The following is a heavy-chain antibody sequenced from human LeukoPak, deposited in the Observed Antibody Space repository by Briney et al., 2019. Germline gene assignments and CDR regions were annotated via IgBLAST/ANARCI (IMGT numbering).Heavy chain of an antibody. J-gene: IGHJ4*02. CDR2: IYTSGST. V-gene: IGHV4-61*02. CDR3: ARDAPVYGDQYYFDY. Sequence: SQTLSLTCTVSGGSISSGGYYWTWIRQPAGKGLEWIGRIYTSGSTNYNPSLKSRVTISVDTSKNQFSLKLSSVTAADTAVYYCARDAPVYGDQYYFDYWGQGTLVTVSS. CDR1: GGSISSGGYY. D-gene: IGHD4-17*01.